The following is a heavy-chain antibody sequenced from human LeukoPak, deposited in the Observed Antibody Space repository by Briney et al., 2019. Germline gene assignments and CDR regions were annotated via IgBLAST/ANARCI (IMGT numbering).Heavy chain of an antibody. CDR1: GFTFSSYS. Sequence: PGGSLRLSCAASGFTFSSYSMNWVRQAPGKGLEWVSSISSSSSYIYYADSVKGRFTISRDNAKNSLYLQMNSLRAEDTAVYYCAREGITIFGVAPDAFDIWGQGTMVTVSS. V-gene: IGHV3-21*01. J-gene: IGHJ3*02. CDR3: AREGITIFGVAPDAFDI. CDR2: ISSSSSYI. D-gene: IGHD3-3*01.